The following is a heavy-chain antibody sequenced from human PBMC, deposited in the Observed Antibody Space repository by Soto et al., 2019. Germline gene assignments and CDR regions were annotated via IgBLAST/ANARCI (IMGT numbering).Heavy chain of an antibody. Sequence: QVQLVQSGAEVKKPGASVKVSCKASGYTFTDYYMHWVRQAPGQGLEWMGWINPNSGGTNHAQKFQGRVTMTRDTSISKAYMELSRLRSDDTAVYYCARVQSYYYAGSGYYAFDYWGQGTLVTVSS. J-gene: IGHJ4*02. CDR3: ARVQSYYYAGSGYYAFDY. D-gene: IGHD3-22*01. CDR1: GYTFTDYY. CDR2: INPNSGGT. V-gene: IGHV1-2*02.